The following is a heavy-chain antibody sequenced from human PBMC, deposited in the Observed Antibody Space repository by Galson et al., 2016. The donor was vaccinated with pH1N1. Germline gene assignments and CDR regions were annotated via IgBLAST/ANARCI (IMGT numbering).Heavy chain of an antibody. D-gene: IGHD1-1*01. CDR2: IDPSDSYT. J-gene: IGHJ3*02. CDR1: GYSFSNYW. V-gene: IGHV5-10-1*01. CDR3: ARFNDADSSDNAFDI. Sequence: QSGAEVKQPGESLKISCKGSGYSFSNYWIAWVRQMPGKGLEWMGRIDPSDSYTNYSPSFQGHVTISADKSISTAYLQWSSLKASDTAMYYCARFNDADSSDNAFDIWGQGTMVTVSS.